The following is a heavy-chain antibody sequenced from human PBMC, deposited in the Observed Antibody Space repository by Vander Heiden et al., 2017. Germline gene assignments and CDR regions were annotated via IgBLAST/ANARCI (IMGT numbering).Heavy chain of an antibody. CDR3: ARAGGLLWFVRGGMDV. D-gene: IGHD3-10*01. V-gene: IGHV3-21*01. Sequence: EAQLVESGGGVVMAGGSLRLACAASGFTFSGYPMTWVRQAPGKGLVGVSSSSMITSYIYYAASVKGRFTISRDNAKNSLYLQMNSLRAEDTAVYYCARAGGLLWFVRGGMDVWGQGTTVTVSS. CDR1: GFTFSGYP. J-gene: IGHJ6*02. CDR2: SSMITSYI.